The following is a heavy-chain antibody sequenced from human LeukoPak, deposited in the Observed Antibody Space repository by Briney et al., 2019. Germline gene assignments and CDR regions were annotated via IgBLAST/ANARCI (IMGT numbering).Heavy chain of an antibody. V-gene: IGHV1-2*02. CDR2: INPNSGGT. CDR1: GYTFTGYY. D-gene: IGHD2-15*01. Sequence: ASVKVSCKASGYTFTGYYMHWVRQAPGQGLEWMGWINPNSGGTNYAQKFQGRVTMTRDTSISTAYMELSRLGSDDTAVYYCARAEYCSGGSCYFLDYWGQGTLVTVSS. J-gene: IGHJ4*02. CDR3: ARAEYCSGGSCYFLDY.